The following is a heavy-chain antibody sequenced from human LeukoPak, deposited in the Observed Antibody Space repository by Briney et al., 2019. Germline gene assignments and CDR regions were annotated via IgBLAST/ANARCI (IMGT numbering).Heavy chain of an antibody. D-gene: IGHD3-3*02. V-gene: IGHV7-4-1*02. CDR2: INTNTGNP. CDR1: GYTFTSYA. J-gene: IGHJ4*02. Sequence: ASVKVSCKASGYTFTSYAMNWVRQAPGQGLEWMGWINTNTGNPTYDQGFTGRFAFSFDTSVRTAYLHISNLEAEDTAVYYCVPSNTYYFDSWGQGTLVTVSS. CDR3: VPSNTYYFDS.